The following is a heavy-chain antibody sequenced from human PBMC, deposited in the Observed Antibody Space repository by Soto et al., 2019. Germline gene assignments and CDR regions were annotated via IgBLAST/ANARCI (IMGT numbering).Heavy chain of an antibody. CDR3: AKGSALGGLDV. V-gene: IGHV3-30*18. D-gene: IGHD3-16*01. CDR1: GFTFSNYG. J-gene: IGHJ6*02. Sequence: GGSLRLSCAASGFTFSNYGMYWVRQAPGKGLEWVAGVSNDGNNKYYTDSVKGRFTISRDDSKNTVFLQMNSLRVEDTAVYYCAKGSALGGLDVCGQGTTLTVSS. CDR2: VSNDGNNK.